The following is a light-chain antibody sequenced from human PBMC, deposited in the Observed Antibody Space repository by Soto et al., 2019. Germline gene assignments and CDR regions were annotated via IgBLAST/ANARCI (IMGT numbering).Light chain of an antibody. CDR3: QQRIKWPIT. CDR2: DAF. J-gene: IGKJ5*01. V-gene: IGKV3-11*01. CDR1: QSVATY. Sequence: EIVLTQSPATLSLSPGERATVSCRASQSVATYVAWYQQKPGQAPRLLIYDAFNRATGTPARFSGSGSGTDFTLTISSLEPADSAVYYCQQRIKWPITFGQGTRLEIK.